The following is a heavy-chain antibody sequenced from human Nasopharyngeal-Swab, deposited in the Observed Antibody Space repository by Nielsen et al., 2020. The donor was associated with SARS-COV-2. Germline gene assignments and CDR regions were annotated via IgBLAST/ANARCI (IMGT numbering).Heavy chain of an antibody. V-gene: IGHV1-3*01. CDR1: GYTFTSYA. CDR3: ARARFGVYYDSSGSRDAFDI. CDR2: INAGNGNT. D-gene: IGHD3-22*01. J-gene: IGHJ3*02. Sequence: SVKVSCKASGYTFTSYAMHWVRQAPGQRLEWMGWINAGNGNTKYSQKFQGRVTITRDTSASTAYMELSSLRSEDTAVYYCARARFGVYYDSSGSRDAFDIWGQGTMVTVSS.